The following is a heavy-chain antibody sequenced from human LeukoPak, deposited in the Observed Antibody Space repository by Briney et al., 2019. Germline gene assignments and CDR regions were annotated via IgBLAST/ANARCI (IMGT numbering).Heavy chain of an antibody. J-gene: IGHJ4*02. V-gene: IGHV3-48*01. D-gene: IGHD6-13*01. CDR3: ARAVVAGSSWLDY. Sequence: GGSLRLSCAASGFTFSSYSMNWVRQAPGKGLEWVSYISSSSSTIYYADSVKGRFTISRDNAKNSLYLQMNSLRAEDTAVYYCARAVVAGSSWLDYWGQGTLVTVSS. CDR1: GFTFSSYS. CDR2: ISSSSSTI.